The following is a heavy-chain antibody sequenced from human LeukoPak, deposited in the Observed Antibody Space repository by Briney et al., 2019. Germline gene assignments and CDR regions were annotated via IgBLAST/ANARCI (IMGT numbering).Heavy chain of an antibody. CDR2: IIPIFGTA. CDR1: GGTFSSYA. CDR3: ARGGYDFGAETGFDP. D-gene: IGHD3-3*01. V-gene: IGHV1-69*01. J-gene: IGHJ5*02. Sequence: SVKVSCKASGGTFSSYAISWVRQAPGQGLEWMGGIIPIFGTANYAQKFQGRVTITADESTSTAYMELSSLRSEDTAVYYCARGGYDFGAETGFDPWGQGTLVTVSS.